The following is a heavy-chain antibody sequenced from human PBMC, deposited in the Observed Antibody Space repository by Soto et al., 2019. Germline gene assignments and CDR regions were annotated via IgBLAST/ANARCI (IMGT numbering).Heavy chain of an antibody. V-gene: IGHV3-33*01. Sequence: QVQLVESGGGVVQPGRSLRLSCVGSGFPFWHYGMHWVRQALGKGLEWVAVIWSDGNKESYADSVKARFAISRGNSKDTLYLEMNSLRVEDTAVYFCARDRNGGWFHMDVWGQGTTVSVSS. J-gene: IGHJ6*02. D-gene: IGHD6-19*01. CDR3: ARDRNGGWFHMDV. CDR1: GFPFWHYG. CDR2: IWSDGNKE.